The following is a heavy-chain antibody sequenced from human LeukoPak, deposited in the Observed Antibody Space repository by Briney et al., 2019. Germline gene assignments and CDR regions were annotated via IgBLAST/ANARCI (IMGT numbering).Heavy chain of an antibody. CDR1: GYSFTNSV. CDR2: ISAYNGDT. J-gene: IGHJ4*02. CDR3: ARDTTIVGATSGLGY. D-gene: IGHD1-26*01. V-gene: IGHV1-18*01. Sequence: GASVKVSCKASGYSFTNSVVSWVRQAPGQGLEWMGWISAYNGDTKYAQNLQGRVTMTTDTSTSTGYMELRSLRSGDTAVYYCARDTTIVGATSGLGYWGQGTLVTVSS.